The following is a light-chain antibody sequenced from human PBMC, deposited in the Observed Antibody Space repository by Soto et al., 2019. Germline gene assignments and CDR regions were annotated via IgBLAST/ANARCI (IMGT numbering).Light chain of an antibody. CDR1: QSVSSY. J-gene: IGKJ2*01. V-gene: IGKV3-11*01. CDR3: QQRSNWLYT. CDR2: DAS. Sequence: EIVLTQSPATLSLSPGERATLSCRASQSVSSYLAWYQQKPGQAPRLLISDASNRATGIPARFSGSGSGTDFTPTISSLEPEDFAVYYCQQRSNWLYTFGQGTKLEIK.